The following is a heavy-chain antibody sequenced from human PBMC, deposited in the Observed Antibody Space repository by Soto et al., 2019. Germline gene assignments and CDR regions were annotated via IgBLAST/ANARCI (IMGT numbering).Heavy chain of an antibody. J-gene: IGHJ6*02. D-gene: IGHD2-2*01. Sequence: QVQLVESGGGVVQPGRSLRLSCAASGFTFSSYGMHWVRQDPGKGLEWVAVIWYDGSNKYYADSVKGRFTIYRDNSKNTLYLQMNSLRAEDTAVYYCARAGEDIVVVPAAIGMDVWCQGTTGTVSS. V-gene: IGHV3-33*01. CDR3: ARAGEDIVVVPAAIGMDV. CDR2: IWYDGSNK. CDR1: GFTFSSYG.